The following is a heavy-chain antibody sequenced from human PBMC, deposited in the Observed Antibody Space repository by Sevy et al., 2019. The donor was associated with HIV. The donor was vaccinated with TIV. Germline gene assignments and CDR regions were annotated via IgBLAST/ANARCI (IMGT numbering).Heavy chain of an antibody. CDR1: GFTFSSYA. CDR2: ISGSGGST. V-gene: IGHV3-23*01. Sequence: GGSLRLSCAASGFTFSSYAMSWVRQAPGKGLEWVSAISGSGGSTYYADSGKGRCTISRDNTKNTLDLQMNSMRAEDTAVYYCAKDGHSSGWQYYYYYDYMDVWGKGTTVTVSS. CDR3: AKDGHSSGWQYYYYYDYMDV. J-gene: IGHJ6*03. D-gene: IGHD6-19*01.